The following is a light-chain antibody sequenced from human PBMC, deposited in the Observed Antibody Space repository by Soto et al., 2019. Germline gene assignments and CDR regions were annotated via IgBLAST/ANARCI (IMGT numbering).Light chain of an antibody. CDR1: QSISTY. J-gene: IGKJ1*01. V-gene: IGKV1-39*01. Sequence: DIQMTQSPSSLSSSVGDRVTITCRASQSISTYLNWYQQKPGKAPNLLIYGASSLQSGVPSRFSGSGSGTDFTLTISSLQPEDFATYYCQQSYSTPVTFGQGTKVEIK. CDR2: GAS. CDR3: QQSYSTPVT.